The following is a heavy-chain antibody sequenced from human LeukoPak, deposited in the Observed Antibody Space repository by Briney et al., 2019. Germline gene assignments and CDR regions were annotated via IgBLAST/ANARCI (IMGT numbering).Heavy chain of an antibody. J-gene: IGHJ4*02. CDR2: INPNSGGT. D-gene: IGHD3-3*02. Sequence: ASVKVSCKASGYTFTGYYMHWVRQAPGQGLEWMGWINPNSGGTNYAQKFQGRVTMTRDTSISTAYTELSRLRSDDTAVYYCARASPPRRISSRYYFDYRGQGTLVTVSS. V-gene: IGHV1-2*02. CDR1: GYTFTGYY. CDR3: ARASPPRRISSRYYFDY.